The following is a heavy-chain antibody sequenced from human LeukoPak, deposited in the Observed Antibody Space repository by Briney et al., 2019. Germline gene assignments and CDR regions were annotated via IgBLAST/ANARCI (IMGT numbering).Heavy chain of an antibody. CDR1: GYIFTSYF. J-gene: IGHJ6*03. CDR2: INPSGGST. CDR3: AKDTAVAADRGYYNYYMDV. V-gene: IGHV1-46*01. Sequence: ASVKVSCMASGYIFTSYFLYWVRQAPGQGLGWMGLINPSGGSTRYAQKFQGRDTMTRDTSTSTVYMELSSLRSEDTAVYYCAKDTAVAADRGYYNYYMDVWGKGTTVTVSS. D-gene: IGHD6-19*01.